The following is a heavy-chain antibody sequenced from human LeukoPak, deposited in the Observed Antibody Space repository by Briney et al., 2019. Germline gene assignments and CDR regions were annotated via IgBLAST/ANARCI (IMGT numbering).Heavy chain of an antibody. CDR2: IYHSGST. CDR3: AREIVAARKWYYFDY. V-gene: IGHV4-4*02. CDR1: GGSISSSNW. J-gene: IGHJ4*02. Sequence: SETLSLTCAVSGGSISSSNWWSWVRQPPGKGLEWIGEIYHSGSTNYNPSLKSRVTISVDKSKNQFSLKLSSVTAADTAVYYCAREIVAARKWYYFDYWGQGTLVTVSS. D-gene: IGHD6-6*01.